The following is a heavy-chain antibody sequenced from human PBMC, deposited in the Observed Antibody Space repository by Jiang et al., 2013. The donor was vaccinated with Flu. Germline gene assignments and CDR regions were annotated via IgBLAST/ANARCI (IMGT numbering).Heavy chain of an antibody. CDR3: AKGRYDFDAFDI. J-gene: IGHJ3*02. V-gene: IGHV3-30*02. Sequence: ADSVKGRFTISRDNSKNTLYLQMNSLRAEDTAVYYCAKGRYDFDAFDIWGQGTMVTVSS. D-gene: IGHD3/OR15-3a*01.